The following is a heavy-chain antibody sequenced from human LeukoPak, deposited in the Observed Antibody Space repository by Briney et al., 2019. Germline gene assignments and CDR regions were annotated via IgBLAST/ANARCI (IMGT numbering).Heavy chain of an antibody. Sequence: QPGGSLRLSCAASGFTFSSYAMSWVRQAPGKGLEWVSAISGSGGSTYYADSVKGRFTTSRDNSKNTLYLQMNSLRAEDTAVYYCAKDKEITMMVVVFDAFDIWGQGTMVTVSS. CDR1: GFTFSSYA. CDR3: AKDKEITMMVVVFDAFDI. CDR2: ISGSGGST. D-gene: IGHD3-22*01. J-gene: IGHJ3*02. V-gene: IGHV3-23*01.